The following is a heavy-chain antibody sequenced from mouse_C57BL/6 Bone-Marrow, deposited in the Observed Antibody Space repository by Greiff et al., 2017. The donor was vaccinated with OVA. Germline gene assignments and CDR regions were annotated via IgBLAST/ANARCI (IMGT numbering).Heavy chain of an antibody. V-gene: IGHV3-6*01. CDR3: AREGGLPAY. J-gene: IGHJ3*01. D-gene: IGHD2-4*01. Sequence: EVQRVESGPGLVKPSQSLSLTCSVTGYSITSGYYWNWIRQFPGNKLEWMGYISYDGSNNYNPSLKNRISITRDTSKNQFFLKLNSVTTEDTATYYCAREGGLPAYWGQGTLVTVSA. CDR1: GYSITSGYY. CDR2: ISYDGSN.